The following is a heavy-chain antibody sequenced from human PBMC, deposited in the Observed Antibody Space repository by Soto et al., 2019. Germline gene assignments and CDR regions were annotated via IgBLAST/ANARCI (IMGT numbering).Heavy chain of an antibody. D-gene: IGHD2-2*01. CDR1: GGSISSYY. CDR2: IYYSRST. V-gene: IGHV4-59*01. CDR3: ARSCSSTSCYGNWFDP. Sequence: PSETLSVTCTVSGGSISSYYWRWIRQPPGKGLEWIGYIYYSRSTNYNPSLKSRVTISVDTSKNQFSLKLSSVTAADTAVYYCARSCSSTSCYGNWFDPWGQGTLVTVSS. J-gene: IGHJ5*02.